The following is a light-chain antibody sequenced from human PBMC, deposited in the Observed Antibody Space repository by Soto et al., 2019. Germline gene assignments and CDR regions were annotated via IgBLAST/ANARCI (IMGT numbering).Light chain of an antibody. V-gene: IGLV2-14*03. Sequence: QSVLTQPASVSGSPGESITISCTGTSSDVGGYNSVSWYQHHPGKAPKLILYDVGVRPSGVSYRFSGSKSGNTASLTISGLQAADEADYFCSSFTSSMTNVFGSGTKVTVL. CDR1: SSDVGGYNS. J-gene: IGLJ1*01. CDR3: SSFTSSMTNV. CDR2: DVG.